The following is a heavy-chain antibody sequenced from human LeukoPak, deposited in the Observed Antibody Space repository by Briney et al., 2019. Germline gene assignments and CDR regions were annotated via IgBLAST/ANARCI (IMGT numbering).Heavy chain of an antibody. V-gene: IGHV3-23*01. CDR3: AKSQQQLKPDYDY. CDR2: ISDSGGST. CDR1: GSTFSSYG. Sequence: GGSLRLSCAASGSTFSSYGMSWVRQAPGKGLEWDSAISDSGGSTYYADSVKGRFTISRDNSKNTLYMQMNSLRVEDTAVYYCAKSQQQLKPDYDYWGQGTLVTVSS. J-gene: IGHJ4*02. D-gene: IGHD6-13*01.